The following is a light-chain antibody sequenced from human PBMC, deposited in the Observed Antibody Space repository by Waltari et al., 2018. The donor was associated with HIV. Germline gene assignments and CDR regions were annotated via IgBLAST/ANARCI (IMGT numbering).Light chain of an antibody. V-gene: IGLV1-40*01. J-gene: IGLJ3*02. CDR2: ANS. CDR1: SSNIGSRYD. CDR3: QSYDSSLSGWV. Sequence: QSVLTQPPSVSGAPGQRVTISCSGSSSNIGSRYDVHWYQQLPGTAPQLLIYANSNRPSGVPDRFSGSKSGTSASLAITGLQAEDEADYYCQSYDSSLSGWVFGGGTKLTVL.